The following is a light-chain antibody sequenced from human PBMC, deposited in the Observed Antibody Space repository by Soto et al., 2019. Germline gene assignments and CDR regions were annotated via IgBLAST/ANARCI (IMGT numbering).Light chain of an antibody. V-gene: IGLV1-44*01. CDR1: SSNIGSNT. CDR3: AAWDDSLNGPYV. Sequence: QSVLTQPPSASGTPGQRVTISCSGSSSNIGSNTVNWYQQLPGTAPKLLIYSNNQRPSGVPDGFSGSKSGTSASLAISGLQSEDEADYYCAAWDDSLNGPYVFGTGTKLTVL. CDR2: SNN. J-gene: IGLJ1*01.